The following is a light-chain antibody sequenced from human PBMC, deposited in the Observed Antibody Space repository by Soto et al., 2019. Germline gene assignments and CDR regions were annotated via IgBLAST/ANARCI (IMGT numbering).Light chain of an antibody. CDR2: SNN. Sequence: QSVLTQPPSASGTPGQRVTISCSGSSSNIGSKTVNWYQQLPGTAPKLLIYSNNQRPSGVPERFSGSKSGTSASLAISGLQSEDESDYYCAAWDDSLNGYVIFGGGTQLTVL. J-gene: IGLJ2*01. CDR1: SSNIGSKT. CDR3: AAWDDSLNGYVI. V-gene: IGLV1-44*01.